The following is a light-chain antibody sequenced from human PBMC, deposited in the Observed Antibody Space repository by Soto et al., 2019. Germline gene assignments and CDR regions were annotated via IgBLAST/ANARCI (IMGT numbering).Light chain of an antibody. CDR1: HRISSY. CDR2: GAS. J-gene: IGKJ2*01. V-gene: IGKV1-39*01. Sequence: DIQMTQAPSSLSASVGDRVTITCRASHRISSYLNWYQQNPGKAPKLLIYGASTLQSRVPSRFSGSGSGTDFTLTISSLQPEEFATYFCQQSYSTPYTFGLGNKLEIK. CDR3: QQSYSTPYT.